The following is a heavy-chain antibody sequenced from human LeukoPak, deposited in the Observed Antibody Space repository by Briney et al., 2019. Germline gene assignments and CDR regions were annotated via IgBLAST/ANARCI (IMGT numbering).Heavy chain of an antibody. CDR3: ARGRPNIYQCSSTSCSNWFDP. D-gene: IGHD2-2*01. CDR2: IYYTGSGST. Sequence: SETLSLTCTVSGGSISPYCWSWIRQPPGKGLEWIGYIYYTGSGSTSHNPSLKSRVTISVDTSKNQFSLKLSSVTAADTAVYYCARGRPNIYQCSSTSCSNWFDPWGQGTLVTVSS. CDR1: GGSISPYC. J-gene: IGHJ5*02. V-gene: IGHV4-59*12.